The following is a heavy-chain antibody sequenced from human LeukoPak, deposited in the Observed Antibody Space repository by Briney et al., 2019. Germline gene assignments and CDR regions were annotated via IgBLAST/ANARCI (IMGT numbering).Heavy chain of an antibody. V-gene: IGHV1-24*01. J-gene: IGHJ5*02. D-gene: IGHD2-2*01. CDR2: FDPEDGET. CDR1: GYTLTELS. CDR3: ARARYQLLSGYNWFDP. Sequence: ASVRVSCKVSGYTLTELSMHWVRQAPGKGLEWMGGFDPEDGETIYAQKFQGRVTMTEDTSTDTAYMELSSLRSEDTAVYYCARARYQLLSGYNWFDPWGQGTLVTVSS.